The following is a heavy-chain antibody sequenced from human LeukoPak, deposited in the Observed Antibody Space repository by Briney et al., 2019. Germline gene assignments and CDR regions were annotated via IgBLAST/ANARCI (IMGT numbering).Heavy chain of an antibody. D-gene: IGHD1-7*01. CDR3: TRGYRSGTINPFFDY. CDR2: IRSKAYGGTT. J-gene: IGHJ4*02. Sequence: GGSLRLSCTASGFTFGDYFMSWARQAPGKGLEWVSFIRSKAYGGTTEYAASVKGRFTISRDDSKSIAYLQMSSLKTEDTAVYYCTRGYRSGTINPFFDYWGQGILVAVSS. CDR1: GFTFGDYF. V-gene: IGHV3-49*04.